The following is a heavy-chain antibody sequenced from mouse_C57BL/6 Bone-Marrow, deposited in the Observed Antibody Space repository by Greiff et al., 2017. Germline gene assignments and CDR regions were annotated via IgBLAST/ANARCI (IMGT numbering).Heavy chain of an antibody. CDR1: GYTFTSYW. J-gene: IGHJ4*01. Sequence: QVQLQQPGAELVKPGASVKMSCKASGYTFTSYWITWVKQRPGQGLEWIGDISPGSGSTNYNEKFKSKATLTVDTSSSTAYMQLSSLTSEDSAVYYCARRYDYDAMDYWGQGTSVTVSS. CDR2: ISPGSGST. CDR3: ARRYDYDAMDY. V-gene: IGHV1-55*01. D-gene: IGHD1-1*01.